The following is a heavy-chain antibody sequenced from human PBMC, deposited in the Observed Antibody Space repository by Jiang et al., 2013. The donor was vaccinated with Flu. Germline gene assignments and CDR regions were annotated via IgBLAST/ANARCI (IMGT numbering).Heavy chain of an antibody. CDR3: ARAKYYYDSSIYNWFRP. Sequence: CGAEVKKPGSSVKVSCKASGYTFTSYGINWVRQAPGQGLEWMGRISAYNGNTNYAQNLQGRVTMTTDTSTSTAYMELRSLRSDDTAVYYCARAKYYYDSSIYNWFRPLGPGNPGHRLL. CDR2: ISAYNGNT. CDR1: GYTFTSYG. D-gene: IGHD3-22*01. J-gene: IGHJ5*02. V-gene: IGHV1-18*04.